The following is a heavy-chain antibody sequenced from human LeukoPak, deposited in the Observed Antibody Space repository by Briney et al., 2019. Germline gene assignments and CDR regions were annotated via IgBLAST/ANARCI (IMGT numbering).Heavy chain of an antibody. V-gene: IGHV1-2*06. CDR3: ARSQGYCYDSSGYLLDY. CDR2: INPNSGGT. D-gene: IGHD3-22*01. CDR1: GYTFTGYY. Sequence: GASVKVSCKASGYTFTGYYMHWVRQAPGQGLEWMGRINPNSGGTNYAQKFQGRVSMTRDTSISTAYMELSRLRSDDTAVYYCARSQGYCYDSSGYLLDYWGQGTLVTVSS. J-gene: IGHJ4*02.